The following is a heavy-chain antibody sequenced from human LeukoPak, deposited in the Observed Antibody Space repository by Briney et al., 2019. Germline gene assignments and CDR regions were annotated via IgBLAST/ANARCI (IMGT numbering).Heavy chain of an antibody. CDR2: IKQDGSTK. Sequence: GGSLRLPCVASGFTFSDYWMSWVRQAPGKGLEWVANIKQDGSTKYYVDSVKGRFTISRDNAKNSLYLQMNSLRAEDTAVYYCARKGLPDYWGQGTLVTVSS. V-gene: IGHV3-7*01. CDR3: ARKGLPDY. J-gene: IGHJ4*02. CDR1: GFTFSDYW.